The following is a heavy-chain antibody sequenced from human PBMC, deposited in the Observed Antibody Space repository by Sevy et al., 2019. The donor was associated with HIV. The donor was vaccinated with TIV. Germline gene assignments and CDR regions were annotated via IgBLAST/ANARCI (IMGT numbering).Heavy chain of an antibody. J-gene: IGHJ4*02. Sequence: GGCLRLSCAASGFTFEDYALHWVRQVPGKGLEWVSGISWNSGRIGYADSVKGRFTISRDNAKNSLYLQMNSLRAEDTAFYYCAKDSYYDSSGYFDAWGQGTLVTVSS. CDR2: ISWNSGRI. V-gene: IGHV3-9*01. CDR1: GFTFEDYA. D-gene: IGHD3-22*01. CDR3: AKDSYYDSSGYFDA.